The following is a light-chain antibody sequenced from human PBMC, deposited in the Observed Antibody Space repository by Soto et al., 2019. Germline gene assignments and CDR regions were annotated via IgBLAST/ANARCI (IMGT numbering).Light chain of an antibody. CDR3: GTWDSSLSAGV. CDR2: DND. Sequence: VLTQPPSVSAAPGQKVTISCSGSSSNIGENYVSWYHQVPGTAPKLLVYDNDKRPSGIPDRFSGSKSGTSATLGITGLQTGDEADYYCGTWDSSLSAGVFGTGTKVTVL. V-gene: IGLV1-51*01. CDR1: SSNIGENY. J-gene: IGLJ1*01.